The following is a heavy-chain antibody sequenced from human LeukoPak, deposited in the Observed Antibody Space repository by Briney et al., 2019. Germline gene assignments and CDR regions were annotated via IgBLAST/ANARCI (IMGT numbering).Heavy chain of an antibody. CDR1: GYTLTGYY. CDR3: ARDGDYGTGSYYRGCIDS. D-gene: IGHD3-10*01. CDR2: INPNSGDT. V-gene: IGHV1-2*02. Sequence: ASVKVSCKASGYTLTGYYMHWVRQAPGQGLEWMGWINPNSGDTNYAQKFQGRVTMTRDTSISTAYLDLSSLRSDDTAVYYCARDGDYGTGSYYRGCIDSWGQGTPVTVSP. J-gene: IGHJ4*02.